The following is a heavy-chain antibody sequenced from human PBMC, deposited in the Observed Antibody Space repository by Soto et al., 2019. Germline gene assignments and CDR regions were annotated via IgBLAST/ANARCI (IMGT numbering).Heavy chain of an antibody. CDR1: GGSISSGGYY. CDR2: IYYSGST. CDR3: ARHSASWQGFDY. Sequence: QVQLQESGPGLVKPSQTLSLTCSVSGGSISSGGYYWSWIRQHPEKGLEWIGYIYYSGSTNYNPSLKSRVIISVDTSSNRFSLDLRSVTAAYTSIYYCARHSASWQGFDYWGQGTLVTVSS. J-gene: IGHJ4*02. V-gene: IGHV4-31*03. D-gene: IGHD1-26*01.